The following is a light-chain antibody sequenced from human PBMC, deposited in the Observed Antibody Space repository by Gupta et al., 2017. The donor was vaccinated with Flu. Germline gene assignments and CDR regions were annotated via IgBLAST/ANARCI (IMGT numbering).Light chain of an antibody. V-gene: IGKV1-5*03. CDR3: QHDNGFSET. Sequence: DIQMTQSPSTLSAFVGDRVTITCRASQSVSSWLAWYQQKLGKAPKLLIYRASSLQSGVPSRFSGSGSGTEFTLTISSLQPDDFATYYCQHDNGFSETFGQGTKLEIK. CDR2: RAS. CDR1: QSVSSW. J-gene: IGKJ2*01.